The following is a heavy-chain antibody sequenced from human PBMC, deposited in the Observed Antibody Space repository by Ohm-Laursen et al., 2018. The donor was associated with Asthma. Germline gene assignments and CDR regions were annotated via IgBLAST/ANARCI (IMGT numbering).Heavy chain of an antibody. CDR1: GDSFTSGGHY. CDR2: IYYTGST. J-gene: IGHJ3*01. CDR3: ARDWGATTINDAFDV. Sequence: SQTLSLTCTVSGDSFTSGGHYWSWIRQLPGKGLEWIGYIYYTGSTYYNPSLKSRVTISVDTSKKQFSLRLTSVTAADTAVYYCARDWGATTINDAFDVWGQGTTVSVSS. V-gene: IGHV4-31*03. D-gene: IGHD1-26*01.